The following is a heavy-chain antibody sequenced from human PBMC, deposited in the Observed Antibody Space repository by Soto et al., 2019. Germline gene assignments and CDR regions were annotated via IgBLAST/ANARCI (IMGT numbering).Heavy chain of an antibody. CDR2: IYSGGST. CDR1: GFTVSSNY. V-gene: IGHV3-53*02. J-gene: IGHJ6*02. CDR3: ARDRGVSPPNYYYYGMDV. D-gene: IGHD3-10*01. Sequence: EVQLVETGGGLIQPGGSLRLSCAASGFTVSSNYMSWVRQAPGKGLGWVSVIYSGGSTYYAESVKGRFTISRDNSKNTLYLQMNSLRAEDTAVYYCARDRGVSPPNYYYYGMDVWGQGTTVTVSS.